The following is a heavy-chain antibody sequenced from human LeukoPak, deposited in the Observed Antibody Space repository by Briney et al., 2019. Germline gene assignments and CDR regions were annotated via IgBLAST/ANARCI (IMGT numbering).Heavy chain of an antibody. J-gene: IGHJ6*02. D-gene: IGHD3-3*01. V-gene: IGHV1-69*13. CDR3: ARRSSGTIFGVVIIPPDYYYGMDV. CDR1: GGTFSSYA. CDR2: IIPIFGTA. Sequence: GASVKVSCTASGGTFSSYAISWVRQAPGQGLEWMGGIIPIFGTANYAQKFQGRVTITADESTSTAYMELSSLRSEDTAVYYCARRSSGTIFGVVIIPPDYYYGMDVWGQGTTVTVSS.